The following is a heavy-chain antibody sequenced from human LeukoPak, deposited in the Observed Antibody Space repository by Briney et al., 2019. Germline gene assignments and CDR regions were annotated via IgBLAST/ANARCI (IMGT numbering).Heavy chain of an antibody. Sequence: WGSLRLSCSASGFTFTNYNMNWVRQAPGKGLEWVSSISTSSVYKHYADSVKGRFTISRDSATNSVYLQMNSLRAEDTAFYYCARDDLRDEGFDVWGQGTMVTVSS. CDR2: ISTSSVYK. V-gene: IGHV3-21*04. J-gene: IGHJ3*01. CDR3: ARDDLRDEGFDV. CDR1: GFTFTNYN.